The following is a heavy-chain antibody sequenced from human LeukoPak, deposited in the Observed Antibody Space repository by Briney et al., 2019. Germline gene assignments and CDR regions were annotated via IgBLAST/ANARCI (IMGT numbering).Heavy chain of an antibody. J-gene: IGHJ4*02. D-gene: IGHD3-22*01. CDR3: ARVRKDSSGYLFDY. V-gene: IGHV4-59*01. CDR1: AGSITNYD. CDR2: VHYSGNA. Sequence: SETLSLTCTVSAGSITNYDWSWVRQSPGKGLEFIGRVHYSGNAIYNPSCRRRVTISIDTSKRYFFLQLKSVTAADTAVYYCARVRKDSSGYLFDYWGQGTLVTVSS.